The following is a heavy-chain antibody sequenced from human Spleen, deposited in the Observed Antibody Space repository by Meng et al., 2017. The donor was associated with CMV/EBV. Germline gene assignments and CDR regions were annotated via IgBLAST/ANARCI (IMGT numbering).Heavy chain of an antibody. D-gene: IGHD3-3*02. V-gene: IGHV1-69*05. CDR2: IIPIFGTA. Sequence: CKASGGTFSSYAISWMRQAPGQGLEWMGGIIPIFGTANYAQKFQGRVTITTDESTSTAYMELSRLRSEDTAVYYCASSVEVLGYFDYWGQGTLVTVSS. CDR1: GGTFSSYA. J-gene: IGHJ4*02. CDR3: ASSVEVLGYFDY.